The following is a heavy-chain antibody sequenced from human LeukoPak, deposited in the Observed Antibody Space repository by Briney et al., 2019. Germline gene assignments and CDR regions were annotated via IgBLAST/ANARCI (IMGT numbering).Heavy chain of an antibody. J-gene: IGHJ4*02. Sequence: PSETLSLTCTVSGGSISSSIYYWAWIRQPPGKGLEWVGSIYYSGTTYYNPSLKSRVTISVDTSKNQFSLKLTSVTAADTAVYYCARGPGGSALFNGGKGSLVTVSS. CDR1: GGSISSSIYY. CDR2: IYYSGTT. D-gene: IGHD4-23*01. V-gene: IGHV4-39*07. CDR3: ARGPGGSALFN.